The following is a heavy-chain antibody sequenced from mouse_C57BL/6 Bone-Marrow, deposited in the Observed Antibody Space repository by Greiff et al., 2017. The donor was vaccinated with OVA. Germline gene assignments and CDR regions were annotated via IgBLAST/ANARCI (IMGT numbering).Heavy chain of an antibody. V-gene: IGHV1-74*01. Sequence: QVQLQQPGAELVKPGASVKVSCKASGYTFTSYWMHWVKQRPGQGLEWIGRIHPSDSDTNYNQKFKGKATLTVDKSSSTAYMQLSSRTSEDSAVYYCATYSNSSYFDVWGTGTTVTVSS. CDR3: ATYSNSSYFDV. J-gene: IGHJ1*03. CDR1: GYTFTSYW. D-gene: IGHD2-5*01. CDR2: IHPSDSDT.